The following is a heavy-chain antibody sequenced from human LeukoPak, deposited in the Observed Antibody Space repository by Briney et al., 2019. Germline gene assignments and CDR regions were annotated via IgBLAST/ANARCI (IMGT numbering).Heavy chain of an antibody. CDR1: GGTISSGDYY. V-gene: IGHV4-61*08. J-gene: IGHJ3*02. CDR2: IYYSGST. CDR3: ARVGPRGCSSTSCREDI. D-gene: IGHD2-2*01. Sequence: SETLSLTCTVSGGTISSGDYYWSWIRQPPGKGLEWIGYIYYSGSTNYNPSLKSRVTISVDTSKNQFSLKLSSVTAADTAVYYCARVGPRGCSSTSCREDIWGQGTMVTVSS.